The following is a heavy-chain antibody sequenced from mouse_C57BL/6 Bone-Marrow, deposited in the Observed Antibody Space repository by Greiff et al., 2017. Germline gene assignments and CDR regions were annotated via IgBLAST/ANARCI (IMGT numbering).Heavy chain of an antibody. V-gene: IGHV5-17*01. Sequence: EVHLVESGGGLVKPGGSLKLSCAASGFTFSDYGMHWVRQAPEKGLEWVAYISSGSSTIYYADTVKGRFTISRDNAKNTLFLQMTSLRSEDTAMYYCARGRRGFAYWGQGTRVTVSA. CDR2: ISSGSSTI. CDR1: GFTFSDYG. CDR3: ARGRRGFAY. J-gene: IGHJ3*01.